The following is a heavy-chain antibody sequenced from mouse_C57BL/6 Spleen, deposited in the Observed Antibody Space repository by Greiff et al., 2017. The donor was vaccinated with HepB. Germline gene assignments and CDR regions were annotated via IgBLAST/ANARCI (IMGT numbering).Heavy chain of an antibody. J-gene: IGHJ1*03. CDR1: GFTFSSYA. D-gene: IGHD1-1*02. V-gene: IGHV5-9-1*02. CDR2: ISSGGDYI. CDR3: TRDRGNYGYFDV. Sequence: EVQLQQSGEGLVKPGGSLKLSCAASGFTFSSYAMSWVRQTPEKRLEWVAYISSGGDYIYYADTVKGRFTISRDNARNTLYLQMSSLKSEDTAMYYCTRDRGNYGYFDVWGTGTTVTVSS.